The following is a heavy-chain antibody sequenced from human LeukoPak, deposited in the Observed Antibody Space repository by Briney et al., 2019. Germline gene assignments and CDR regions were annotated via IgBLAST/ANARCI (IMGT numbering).Heavy chain of an antibody. J-gene: IGHJ4*02. CDR1: GYTFTSYY. D-gene: IGHD3-22*01. CDR3: ARDGAPRLYYYDSSGYSY. V-gene: IGHV1-46*01. CDR2: INPSGGST. Sequence: ASVKVSCKASGYTFTSYYMHWVRQAPGQGLEWMGIINPSGGSTSYAQKFQGRVTMTRDMSTSTVYMELSSLRSEDTAVYYCARDGAPRLYYYDSSGYSYWGQGTLVIVSS.